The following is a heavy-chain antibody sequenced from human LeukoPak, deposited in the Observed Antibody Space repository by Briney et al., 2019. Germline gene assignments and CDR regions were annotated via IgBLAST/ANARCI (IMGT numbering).Heavy chain of an antibody. V-gene: IGHV4-34*08. D-gene: IGHD3-10*01. J-gene: IGHJ6*04. CDR1: GFTFTSFG. CDR3: ACLHGSGSYHSLLHNTLDV. CDR2: IYHSGAT. Sequence: GSLRLSCAASGFTFTSFGMHWVRQAPGKGLEWIGEIYHSGATNYNPSLDSRVTLSVDSSKSQFSLKLTSVTAADTAVYYCACLHGSGSYHSLLHNTLDVWGTGTTVTVSS.